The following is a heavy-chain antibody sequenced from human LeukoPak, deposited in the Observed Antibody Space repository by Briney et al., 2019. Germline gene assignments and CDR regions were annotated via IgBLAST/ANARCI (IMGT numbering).Heavy chain of an antibody. CDR2: INHSGTT. V-gene: IGHV4-34*01. D-gene: IGHD4-23*01. CDR3: ARGPDYGGTSGRVDY. CDR1: GGSFSGHY. J-gene: IGHJ4*02. Sequence: SETLSLTCAVYGGSFSGHYWSWIRQPPGKGLEWIGEINHSGTTNYNPSLRSRVIVSVDTSKNHFSLKLNSVTAADTALYFCARGPDYGGTSGRVDYWGQGTLVTVSS.